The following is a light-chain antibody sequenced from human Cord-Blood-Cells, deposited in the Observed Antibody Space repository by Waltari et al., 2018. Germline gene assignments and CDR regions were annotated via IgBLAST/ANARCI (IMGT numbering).Light chain of an antibody. J-gene: IGLJ1*01. CDR2: KDS. V-gene: IGLV3-27*01. Sequence: SYELTQPSSVSVSPGQTARITCSGDVLAKKYARWFQQKPGQAPVLVIYKDSERPSGIPERFSGSSSVTTVTLTISGAQVEDEADYYCYSAADNNLGVFGTGTKVTVL. CDR3: YSAADNNLGV. CDR1: VLAKKY.